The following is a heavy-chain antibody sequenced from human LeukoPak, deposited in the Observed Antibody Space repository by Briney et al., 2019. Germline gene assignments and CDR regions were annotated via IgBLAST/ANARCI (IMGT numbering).Heavy chain of an antibody. CDR3: ARDWDAMNDCFDP. J-gene: IGHJ5*02. Sequence: ASVKVSCKASGYTFTNYGISWVRQAPGQGLEWMGWISTNSDIRTYAQTLQGRFTMTTDTATTTAYMELNNLTFDDTAVYYCARDWDAMNDCFDPWGQGTPVTVSS. D-gene: IGHD1-26*01. CDR2: ISTNSDIR. V-gene: IGHV1-18*01. CDR1: GYTFTNYG.